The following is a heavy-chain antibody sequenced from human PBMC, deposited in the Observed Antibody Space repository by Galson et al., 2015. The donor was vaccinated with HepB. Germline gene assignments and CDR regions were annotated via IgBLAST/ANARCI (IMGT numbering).Heavy chain of an antibody. J-gene: IGHJ3*02. V-gene: IGHV1-24*01. D-gene: IGHD1-14*01. CDR1: GYTLTELS. Sequence: SCKVSGYTLTELSMHWVRQAPGKGLEWMGGFDPEDGETIYAQKFQGRVTMTEDTSTDTAYMELSSLRSEDTAVYYCATPFQGNLGDDAFDIWGQGTMVTVSS. CDR2: FDPEDGET. CDR3: ATPFQGNLGDDAFDI.